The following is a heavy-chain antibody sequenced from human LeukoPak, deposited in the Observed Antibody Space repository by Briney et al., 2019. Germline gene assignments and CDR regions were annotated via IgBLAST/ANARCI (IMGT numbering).Heavy chain of an antibody. J-gene: IGHJ4*02. CDR3: ARDDSSGEPYFDY. V-gene: IGHV3-33*01. D-gene: IGHD3-22*01. Sequence: GGSLRLSCAASGFSFSSYGMHWVRQAPGKGLEWVAVIWYDGSSQYYADSVKGRFTISRDNSKNTLFLQMNSLRVEDTAVYYCARDDSSGEPYFDYWGQGTLVTVSS. CDR1: GFSFSSYG. CDR2: IWYDGSSQ.